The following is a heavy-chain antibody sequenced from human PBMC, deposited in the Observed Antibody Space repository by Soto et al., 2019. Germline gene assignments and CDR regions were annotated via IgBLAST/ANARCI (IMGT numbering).Heavy chain of an antibody. CDR1: GGSISSGDYY. Sequence: QVQLQESGPGLVKPSQTLSLTCTVSGGSISSGDYYWSWIRQPPGKGLEWIGYIYYSGSTYYNPSLKRRVTISVDTSKNQFSLKLRSVTAADTAVYYCAKSERQTKGDYFDYWGQGTLVTVSS. V-gene: IGHV4-30-4*01. CDR2: IYYSGST. J-gene: IGHJ4*02. D-gene: IGHD6-25*01. CDR3: AKSERQTKGDYFDY.